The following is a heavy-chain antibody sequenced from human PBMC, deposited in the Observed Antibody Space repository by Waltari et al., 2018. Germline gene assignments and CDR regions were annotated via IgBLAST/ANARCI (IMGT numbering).Heavy chain of an antibody. J-gene: IGHJ6*03. V-gene: IGHV4-30-4*08. D-gene: IGHD2-21*02. Sequence: QLQLQESGPGLVKPSETLSLTCTVSGGSISSSSYYWGWIRQPPGKGLEWIGYIYYSGSTYYNPSLKSRVTISVDTSKNQFSLKLSSVTAADTAVYYCARAVVTSHPYYMDVWGKGTTVTISS. CDR2: IYYSGST. CDR3: ARAVVTSHPYYMDV. CDR1: GGSISSSSYY.